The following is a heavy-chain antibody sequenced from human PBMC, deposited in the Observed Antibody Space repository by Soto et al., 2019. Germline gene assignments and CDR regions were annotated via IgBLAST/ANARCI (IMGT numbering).Heavy chain of an antibody. D-gene: IGHD5-12*01. V-gene: IGHV3-74*01. CDR3: ATVATNSYNWLDP. CDR2: INSDGSST. Sequence: GGSLRLSCAASGFTFSSYWMHWVRQAPGKGLVWVSRINSDGSSTSYADSVKGRFTISRDNAKSTLYLQMDSLRAEDTAVYYCATVATNSYNWLDPWGQGTLVTVSS. J-gene: IGHJ5*02. CDR1: GFTFSSYW.